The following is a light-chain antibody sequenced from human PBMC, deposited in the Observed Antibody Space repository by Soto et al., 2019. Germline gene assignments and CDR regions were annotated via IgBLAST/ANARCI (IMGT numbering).Light chain of an antibody. V-gene: IGLV2-14*03. Sequence: QSALTQPASVSGSPGQSITISCTGTSSDVGGYDHVSWYQQHPAKAPKLIIYDVTVRPSGISPRFSGSKSDNTASLAVSGLQHEDEADYYCSSYTTKYPLLFGGGTKLTVL. CDR1: SSDVGGYDH. CDR2: DVT. CDR3: SSYTTKYPLL. J-gene: IGLJ3*02.